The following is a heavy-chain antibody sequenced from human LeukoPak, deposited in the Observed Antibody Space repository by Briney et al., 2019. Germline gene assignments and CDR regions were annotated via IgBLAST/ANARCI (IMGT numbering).Heavy chain of an antibody. D-gene: IGHD1-26*01. CDR3: ARERERLTDY. CDR2: ITWDGGAT. CDR1: GFIFNEYT. V-gene: IGHV3-43*01. J-gene: IGHJ4*02. Sequence: GGSLRLSCVASGFIFNEYTTHWVLEAPGKGLEWVSLITWDGGATFYADSVKGRFTISRDKRKNSLHPQMSSLTPDDSALYYCARERERLTDYWGQGTLVSVSS.